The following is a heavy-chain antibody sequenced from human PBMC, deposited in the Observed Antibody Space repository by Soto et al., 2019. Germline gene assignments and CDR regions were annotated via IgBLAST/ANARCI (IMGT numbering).Heavy chain of an antibody. CDR1: GFTFSSYW. V-gene: IGHV3-74*01. CDR2: INSDGSST. Sequence: EVQLVESGGGLVQPGGSLRLSCAASGFTFSSYWMHWVRQAPGKGLVWVSRINSDGSSTSYADSVKGRFTISRDNAKNTLYLQLNSLRAEDTAVYDCAREEGSGCPGDYWGQGTMVTVSS. D-gene: IGHD6-19*01. J-gene: IGHJ4*02. CDR3: AREEGSGCPGDY.